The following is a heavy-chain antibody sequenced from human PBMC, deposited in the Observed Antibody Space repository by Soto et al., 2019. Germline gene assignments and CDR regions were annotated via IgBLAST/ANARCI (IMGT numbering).Heavy chain of an antibody. D-gene: IGHD6-13*01. CDR3: ARASVHIAAAGRHDS. CDR1: GFAFGSHA. J-gene: IGHJ4*02. Sequence: PGGSLRLSCAVSGFAFGSHAMHWVRQTPDKGMERVAVLSSDGATKYVADSVEGRFTISRNNFENRVYLQMHSLRTEATGIYFCARASVHIAAAGRHDSWGRGTLVTVSS. V-gene: IGHV3-30-3*01. CDR2: LSSDGATK.